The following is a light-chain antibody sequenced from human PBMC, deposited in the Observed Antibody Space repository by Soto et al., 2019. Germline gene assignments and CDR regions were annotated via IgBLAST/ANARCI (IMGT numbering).Light chain of an antibody. Sequence: EIVMTQSPATLSVSPGERATLSCRASQFVSNNLAWYQQKPGQAPRLLIYAASTRATGVPARFSGSGSGTEFTLTISSLQSEDFAVYYCQQYNTWPPYTCGEGTKVDIK. J-gene: IGKJ2*01. CDR3: QQYNTWPPYT. V-gene: IGKV3-15*01. CDR2: AAS. CDR1: QFVSNN.